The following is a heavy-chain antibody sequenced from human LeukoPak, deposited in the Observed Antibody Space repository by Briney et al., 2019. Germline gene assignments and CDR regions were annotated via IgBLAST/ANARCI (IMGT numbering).Heavy chain of an antibody. D-gene: IGHD2-8*01. Sequence: GGSLRLSCAASGFTFSDYYMSWLRQAPGKGLEWVSYISSSGSTIYYADSVKGRFTISRDNAKNSLYLQMNSLRAEDTAVYYCARDVPVFYYYYMDVWGKGTTVTVSS. V-gene: IGHV3-11*01. CDR1: GFTFSDYY. CDR3: ARDVPVFYYYYMDV. J-gene: IGHJ6*03. CDR2: ISSSGSTI.